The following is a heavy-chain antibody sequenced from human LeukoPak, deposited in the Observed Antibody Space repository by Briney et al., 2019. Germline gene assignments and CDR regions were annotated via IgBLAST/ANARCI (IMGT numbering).Heavy chain of an antibody. CDR2: INAGNGNT. Sequence: ASVKVSCKASGYTFTSYAMHWVRQAPGQRLEWMGWINAGNGNTKYSQKFQGRVTITRDTSASTAYMELSSLRSEDTAVYYCARVPTVTIWFDPWGQGTLVTVSS. CDR1: GYTFTSYA. D-gene: IGHD4-17*01. J-gene: IGHJ5*02. V-gene: IGHV1-3*01. CDR3: ARVPTVTIWFDP.